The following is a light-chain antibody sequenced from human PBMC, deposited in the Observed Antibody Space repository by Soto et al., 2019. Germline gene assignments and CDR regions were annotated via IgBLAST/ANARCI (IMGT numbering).Light chain of an antibody. V-gene: IGKV3-20*01. CDR3: QQYNSYSIT. Sequence: EIVLTQSPGTLSLSPGERVTLSCRASQSVTNNNLAWFQQKPGQAPRLLIHAASTRAVGIPVRFSGGGSGTEFTLTISSLQPDDFATYYCQQYNSYSITFGQGTKVDIK. J-gene: IGKJ1*01. CDR2: AAS. CDR1: QSVTNNN.